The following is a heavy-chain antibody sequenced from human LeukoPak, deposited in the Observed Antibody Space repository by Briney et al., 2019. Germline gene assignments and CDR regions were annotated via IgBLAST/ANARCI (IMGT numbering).Heavy chain of an antibody. J-gene: IGHJ4*02. D-gene: IGHD3-10*01. Sequence: GGSLRLSCAASGFTFSNAWMSWVRQAPGKGLEWVGRIKSKTDGGTTDYAAPVKGRFTISRDDSKNTLYLQMNSLKTEDTAVYYCTTDKFDQRFGELLFGDYWGQGTLVTVSS. CDR3: TTDKFDQRFGELLFGDY. CDR2: IKSKTDGGTT. CDR1: GFTFSNAW. V-gene: IGHV3-15*01.